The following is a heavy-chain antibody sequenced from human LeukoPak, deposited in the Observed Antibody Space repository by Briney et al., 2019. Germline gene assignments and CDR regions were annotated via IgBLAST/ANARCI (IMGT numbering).Heavy chain of an antibody. CDR2: LGTNGDS. CDR3: TRELRGIASHYHGMDV. CDR1: GFSFSTYD. J-gene: IGHJ6*02. V-gene: IGHV3-13*01. Sequence: GGSLRLSCVASGFSFSTYDMYWVRQAAGRGLEWVSALGTNGDSYYLGSVKGRFTISRDDGKNSLYLQMNSLGVEDTAVYYCTRELRGIASHYHGMDVWGQGTTVAVSS. D-gene: IGHD6-6*01.